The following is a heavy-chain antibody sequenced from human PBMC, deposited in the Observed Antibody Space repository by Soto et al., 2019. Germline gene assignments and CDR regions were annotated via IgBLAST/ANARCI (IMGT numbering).Heavy chain of an antibody. CDR1: GGTFSIYA. Sequence: FLVKVSWKAFGGTFSIYAISWVRQAPGQGLEWMGGIIPIFGTANYAQKFQGRVKITADESTSTAYMELSSLRSEDTAVYYCARSSAYAIPPNYWGQGTLLTLSS. V-gene: IGHV1-69*13. D-gene: IGHD3-9*01. CDR3: ARSSAYAIPPNY. J-gene: IGHJ4*02. CDR2: IIPIFGTA.